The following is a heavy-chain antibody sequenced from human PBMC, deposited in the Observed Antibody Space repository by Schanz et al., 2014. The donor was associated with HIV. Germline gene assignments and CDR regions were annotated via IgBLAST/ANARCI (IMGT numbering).Heavy chain of an antibody. V-gene: IGHV1-69*06. CDR1: GGTFSSNA. CDR2: IIPMFGTR. D-gene: IGHD1-26*01. Sequence: QVPLVQPGAEVKKPGSSVKVSCKASGGTFSSNAISWVRQAPGQGLEWMGGIIPMFGTRNFAQKFQGRVTMTRNTSISTAYMELSSLRSEDTAVYYCASLVGATGLELDYWGQGTLVTVSS. CDR3: ASLVGATGLELDY. J-gene: IGHJ4*02.